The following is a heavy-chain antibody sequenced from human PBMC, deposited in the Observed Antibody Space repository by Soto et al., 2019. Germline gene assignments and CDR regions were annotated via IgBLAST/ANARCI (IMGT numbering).Heavy chain of an antibody. CDR1: GYTFTSYD. D-gene: IGHD6-13*01. CDR3: AKGLQIAAAGTLYFDY. J-gene: IGHJ4*02. V-gene: IGHV1-8*01. CDR2: MNPNSGNT. Sequence: EASVKVSCKASGYTFTSYDINWVRQATGQGLEWMGWMNPNSGNTGYAQKFQGRVTMTRNTSISTAYMELSSLRSEDTAVYYCAKGLQIAAAGTLYFDYWGQGTLVTVSS.